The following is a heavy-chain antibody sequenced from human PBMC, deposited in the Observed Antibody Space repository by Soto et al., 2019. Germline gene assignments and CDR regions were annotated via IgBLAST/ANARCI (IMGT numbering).Heavy chain of an antibody. CDR1: GGSISSGGYY. CDR2: IYYSGST. CDR3: AREVAVAGDLDY. D-gene: IGHD6-19*01. V-gene: IGHV4-31*03. J-gene: IGHJ4*02. Sequence: PSETLSLTCTVSGGSISSGGYYWSWIRQHPGKGLEWIGYIYYSGSTYYNPSLKSRVTISVDTSKNQFSLKLSSVTAADTAVYYCAREVAVAGDLDYWGQGTLVTVSS.